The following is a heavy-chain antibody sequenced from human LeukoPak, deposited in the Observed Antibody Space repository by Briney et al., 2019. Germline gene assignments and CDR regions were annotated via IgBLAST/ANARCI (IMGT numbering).Heavy chain of an antibody. Sequence: GGSLRLSCAASGFTISYAWMSWVRQAPGKGLEWVALIKSKPGGGTTNYAAPVKGRFTISRDDSRNTLYLQMDNLKTEDTAVYYCTTDLPSLGAGEFDYWGQGTLVTVSS. V-gene: IGHV3-15*01. CDR1: GFTISYAW. J-gene: IGHJ4*02. D-gene: IGHD3-10*01. CDR2: IKSKPGGGTT. CDR3: TTDLPSLGAGEFDY.